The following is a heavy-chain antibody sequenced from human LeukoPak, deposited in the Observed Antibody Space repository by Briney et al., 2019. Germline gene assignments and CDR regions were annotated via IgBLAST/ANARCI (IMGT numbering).Heavy chain of an antibody. CDR1: GFTFSSYS. CDR3: ARDSVRGRPLVAFDI. J-gene: IGHJ3*02. V-gene: IGHV3-7*01. CDR2: IKYDGSEK. D-gene: IGHD6-6*01. Sequence: GGSLRLSCAASGFTFSSYSMNWVRQAPGKGLEWVANIKYDGSEKYYVDSVKGRFTISRDNAENSLHLQMNSLRAEDTAVYYCARDSVRGRPLVAFDIWGQGTMVTVSS.